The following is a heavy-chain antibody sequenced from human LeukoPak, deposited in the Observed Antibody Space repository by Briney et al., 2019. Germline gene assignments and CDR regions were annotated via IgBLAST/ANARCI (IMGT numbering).Heavy chain of an antibody. J-gene: IGHJ4*02. CDR2: IYYSGST. D-gene: IGHD3-22*01. CDR3: ARVEAEWGSGSHFDY. V-gene: IGHV4-30-4*01. CDR1: GGSISSGDYY. Sequence: PSQTLSLTCTVSGGSISSGDYYWSWIRQPPGKGLEWIGYIYYSGSTYYNPSLKSRVTISIDTSKNQFSLKLSSVTAADTAVYYCARVEAEWGSGSHFDYWGQGTLVTVSS.